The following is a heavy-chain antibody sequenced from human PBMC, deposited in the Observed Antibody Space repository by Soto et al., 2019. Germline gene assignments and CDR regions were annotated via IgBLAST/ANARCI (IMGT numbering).Heavy chain of an antibody. CDR3: ASGGVVVPAAAYYYYYGMDV. CDR2: ISAYNGNT. CDR1: GYTFTSYG. J-gene: IGHJ6*02. V-gene: IGHV1-18*01. D-gene: IGHD2-2*01. Sequence: ASVKVSCKASGYTFTSYGISWVRQAPGQGLEWMGWISAYNGNTNYAQKLQGRVTMTTDTSTSTAYMELRSLRSDDTAVYYCASGGVVVPAAAYYYYYGMDVWGQGTTVTVSS.